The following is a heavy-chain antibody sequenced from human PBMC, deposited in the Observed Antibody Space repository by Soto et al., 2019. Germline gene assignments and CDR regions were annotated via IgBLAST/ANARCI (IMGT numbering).Heavy chain of an antibody. V-gene: IGHV5-51*01. CDR1: GYSFTTYW. D-gene: IGHD2-2*02. CDR3: ATGGYCSDTTCYNFFDY. Sequence: PGESLKISCHGSGYSFTTYWIGLVRQMPGKGLEWMGIIYPGDSDTRYSPSFQGQVTISADKSISTAYLQWSSLKASDTAIYYCATGGYCSDTTCYNFFDYWGQGTLVTVSS. J-gene: IGHJ4*02. CDR2: IYPGDSDT.